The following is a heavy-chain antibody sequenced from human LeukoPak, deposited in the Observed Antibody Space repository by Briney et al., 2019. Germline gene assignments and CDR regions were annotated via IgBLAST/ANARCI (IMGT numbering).Heavy chain of an antibody. J-gene: IGHJ4*02. D-gene: IGHD4-11*01. CDR2: INHSGST. Sequence: SSETLSLTCAVYGGSFSGYYWSWIRQPPGKGLEWIGEINHSGSTNYNPSLKSRVTISVDTSKNQFSLKLSSVTAADTAVYYCALGGSTVTTNYFDYWGQGTLVTVSS. CDR3: ALGGSTVTTNYFDY. CDR1: GGSFSGYY. V-gene: IGHV4-34*01.